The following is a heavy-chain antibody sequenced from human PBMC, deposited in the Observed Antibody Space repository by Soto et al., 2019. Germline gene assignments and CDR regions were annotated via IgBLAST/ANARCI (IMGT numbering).Heavy chain of an antibody. J-gene: IGHJ3*02. CDR2: ISSSSSYI. Sequence: XXSLRLSYAACGVTCSRCGVHWIRQAPGKGLEWVSSISSSSSYIYYADSVKGRFTISRDNAKNSLYLQMNSLRAEDTAVYYCARKMAAAIDAFDIWGQGTMVTVSS. V-gene: IGHV3-21*01. CDR3: ARKMAAAIDAFDI. CDR1: GVTCSRCG. D-gene: IGHD6-13*01.